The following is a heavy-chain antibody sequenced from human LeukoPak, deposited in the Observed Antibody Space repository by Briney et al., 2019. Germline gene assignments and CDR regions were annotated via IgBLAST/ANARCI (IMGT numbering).Heavy chain of an antibody. Sequence: ASVKVSCKASGYTFTSYGISWVRQAPGQGLEWMGGIIPIFGTANYAQKFQGRVTITADESTSTAYMELSSLRSEDTAVYYCASGSLSNFDYWGQGTLVTVSS. D-gene: IGHD1-26*01. J-gene: IGHJ4*02. CDR3: ASGSLSNFDY. V-gene: IGHV1-69*13. CDR1: GYTFTSYG. CDR2: IIPIFGTA.